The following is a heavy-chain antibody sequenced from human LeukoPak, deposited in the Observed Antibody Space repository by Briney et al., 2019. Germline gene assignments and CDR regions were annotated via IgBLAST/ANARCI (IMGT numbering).Heavy chain of an antibody. V-gene: IGHV3-30*02. J-gene: IGHJ1*01. CDR3: AKSGVVPAATGFTEYFQH. CDR1: GFTFSSYG. D-gene: IGHD2-2*01. Sequence: GGSLRLSCAASGFTFSSYGMHWVRQAPGKGLEWVAFIRYDGSNKYYADSVKGRFTISRDNSKNTLYLQMNSLRAEDTAVYYCAKSGVVPAATGFTEYFQHWGQGTLVTVSS. CDR2: IRYDGSNK.